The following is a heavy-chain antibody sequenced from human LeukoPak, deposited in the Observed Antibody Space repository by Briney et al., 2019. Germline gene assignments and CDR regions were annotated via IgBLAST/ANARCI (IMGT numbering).Heavy chain of an antibody. CDR3: ARDLRGDYGDYGLSGFDY. Sequence: ASVKVSCKASGYTFTSYGISWVRPAPGQGLEWMGWISAYNGNTNYSQKLQGRVTMTTDTSTSTAYMELRSLTSDATAIYYCARDLRGDYGDYGLSGFDYWGQGTLVTVSS. J-gene: IGHJ4*02. V-gene: IGHV1-18*01. CDR2: ISAYNGNT. CDR1: GYTFTSYG. D-gene: IGHD4-17*01.